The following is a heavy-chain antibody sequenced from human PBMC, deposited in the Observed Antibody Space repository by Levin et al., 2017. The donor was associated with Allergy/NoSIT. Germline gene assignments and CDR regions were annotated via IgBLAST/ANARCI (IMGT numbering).Heavy chain of an antibody. CDR2: SNHIGST. Sequence: SETLSLTCAVYGGSLSGYYWSWIRQPPGKGLEWIGESNHIGSTNYSPSFKSRVTISISEDISKNQLSLRLNSVTAADTAVYYCARIREGYHAYDAFDLWGQGTLVTVSS. D-gene: IGHD3-16*02. CDR1: GGSLSGYY. V-gene: IGHV4-34*01. J-gene: IGHJ3*01. CDR3: ARIREGYHAYDAFDL.